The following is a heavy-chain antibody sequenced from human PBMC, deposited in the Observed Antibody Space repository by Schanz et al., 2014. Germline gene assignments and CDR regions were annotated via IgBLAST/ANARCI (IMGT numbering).Heavy chain of an antibody. CDR3: ARKVVATIGGYYDN. V-gene: IGHV3-23*04. CDR1: GFTFSDYW. Sequence: EVQLVESGGGLVQPGGSLRLSCTASGFTFSDYWMSWVRQAPGKGLEWISYITYNGGTIYYADSVRGRFTISRDNAENTLFLQMNSLRAEDTAVYYCARKVVATIGGYYDNWGQGTLVIVSS. D-gene: IGHD5-12*01. J-gene: IGHJ4*02. CDR2: ITYNGGTI.